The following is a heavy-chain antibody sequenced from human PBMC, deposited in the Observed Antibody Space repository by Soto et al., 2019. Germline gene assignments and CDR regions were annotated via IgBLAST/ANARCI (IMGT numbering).Heavy chain of an antibody. J-gene: IGHJ6*02. CDR3: ARGSGAVYYYYGMDV. D-gene: IGHD1-26*01. CDR2: INPSGGST. CDR1: GYTFTSYY. V-gene: IGHV1-46*01. Sequence: GASVKVSCKASGYTFTSYYMHWVRQAPGQGLEWMGIINPSGGSTSYAQKFQGRVTMTRDTSTSTVYMELSSLRSEDTAVYYCARGSGAVYYYYGMDVWGQGTTVTVSS.